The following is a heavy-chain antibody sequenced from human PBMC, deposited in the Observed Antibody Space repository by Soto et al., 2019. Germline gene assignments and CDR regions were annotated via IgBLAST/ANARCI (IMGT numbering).Heavy chain of an antibody. CDR3: ASQRRIRVAGTGWFAP. V-gene: IGHV4-4*02. CDR2: IYHSGST. CDR1: GGSISSSNW. Sequence: SGTLSLTCAVSGGSISSSNWWSWVRQPPGKGLEWIGEIYHSGSTNYNPSLKSRVTISVDKSKNQFSLKLSSVTAADTAVYYCASQRRIRVAGTGWFAPWGQGPLVPVPS. J-gene: IGHJ5*02. D-gene: IGHD6-19*01.